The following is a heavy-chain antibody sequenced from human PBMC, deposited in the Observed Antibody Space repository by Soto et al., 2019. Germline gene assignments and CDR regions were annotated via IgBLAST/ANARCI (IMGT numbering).Heavy chain of an antibody. D-gene: IGHD6-13*01. V-gene: IGHV3-23*01. J-gene: IGHJ4*02. CDR3: AKVLGGIAAAGGDY. CDR2: ISGSGGST. CDR1: GFTFSSYA. Sequence: GGSLRFSCAASGFTFSSYAMSWVRQAPGKGLEWVSAISGSGGSTYYADSVKGRFTISRDNSKNTLYLQMNSLRAEDTAVYYCAKVLGGIAAAGGDYWGQGTLVTVSS.